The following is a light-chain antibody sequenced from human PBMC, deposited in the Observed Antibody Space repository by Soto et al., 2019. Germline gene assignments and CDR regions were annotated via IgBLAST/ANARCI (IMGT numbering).Light chain of an antibody. Sequence: VLTQSPGTLSLSPGERATLSCRASQSVNNNYLAWYQQKPGQSPRLLIYGASIRATAIPDRFSGSGSGTDFTLTISRLEPEDSAVYYCQQHSNWPRTFGQGTKVDIK. CDR1: QSVNNNY. V-gene: IGKV3-20*01. CDR2: GAS. J-gene: IGKJ1*01. CDR3: QQHSNWPRT.